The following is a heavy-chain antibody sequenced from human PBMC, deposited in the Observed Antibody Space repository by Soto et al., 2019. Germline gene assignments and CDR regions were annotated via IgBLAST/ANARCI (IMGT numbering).Heavy chain of an antibody. Sequence: SETLSLTCTVSDDSFRCADYYWSWIRQPLGKGPEWIGYTYYNGGTKYNPALKSRVTMSVDTSKNQFSLRLSSVTAADTAVYFCARRPGYIDGWGNFDFWGRGILVTVSS. J-gene: IGHJ4*02. V-gene: IGHV4-61*08. CDR2: TYYNGGT. D-gene: IGHD3-16*01. CDR1: DDSFRCADYY. CDR3: ARRPGYIDGWGNFDF.